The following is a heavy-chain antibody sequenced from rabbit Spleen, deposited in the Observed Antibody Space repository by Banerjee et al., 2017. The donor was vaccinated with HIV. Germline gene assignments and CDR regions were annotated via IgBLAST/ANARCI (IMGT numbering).Heavy chain of an antibody. D-gene: IGHD1-1*01. V-gene: IGHV1S40*01. Sequence: VESGGDLVKPGASLTLTCTASGVSFSFSNYMCWVRQAPGKGLEWIACINTATSKDVYASWAKGRFTISKTSSTTVTLQMTSLTAADTATYFCARDLIGVIGWNFNLWGPGTLVTVS. CDR3: ARDLIGVIGWNFNL. J-gene: IGHJ4*01. CDR1: GVSFSFSNY. CDR2: INTATSKD.